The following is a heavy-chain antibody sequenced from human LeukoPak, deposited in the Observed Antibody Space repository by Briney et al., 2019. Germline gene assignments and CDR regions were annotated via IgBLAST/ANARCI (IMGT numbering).Heavy chain of an antibody. Sequence: PSETLSLTCTVSGGSISSGDYYWSWIRQPPGKGLEWIGYIYYSGSTYYNPSLKSRVTISVDTSKDQFSLKLSSVTAADTAVYYCASGGYCSSTKCYPNWFDPWGQGTLVTVSS. D-gene: IGHD2-2*01. CDR2: IYYSGST. J-gene: IGHJ5*02. CDR1: GGSISSGDYY. V-gene: IGHV4-30-4*02. CDR3: ASGGYCSSTKCYPNWFDP.